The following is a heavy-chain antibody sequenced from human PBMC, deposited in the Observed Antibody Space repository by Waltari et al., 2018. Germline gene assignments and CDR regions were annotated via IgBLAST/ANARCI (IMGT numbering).Heavy chain of an antibody. CDR1: GLTSFPHA. Sequence: EVQLLESGGGLIQPGGSLRLSCQASGLTSFPHAINWVRQVPGKGREWVSYLSVRDATYYADSVKGRFTVSRDYSDNTIHLQMDSLRAEDTAVYFCAKPFYNWDDPLHSWGQGAPVIVSS. CDR2: LSVRDAT. D-gene: IGHD1-20*01. CDR3: AKPFYNWDDPLHS. J-gene: IGHJ1*01. V-gene: IGHV3-23*01.